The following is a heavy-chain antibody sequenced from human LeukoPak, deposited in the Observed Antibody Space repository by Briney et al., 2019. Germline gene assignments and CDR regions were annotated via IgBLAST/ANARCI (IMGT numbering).Heavy chain of an antibody. J-gene: IGHJ5*02. CDR2: ISSSSSYI. D-gene: IGHD2-15*01. CDR1: GFTFSSYS. V-gene: IGHV3-21*01. Sequence: GGSLRLSCAASGFTFSSYSMNWVRQAPGKGLEWLSSISSSSSYIYYADSVKGRFTISRDNAKNSLYLQMNSLRAEDTAVYYCASPGYCSGGSCYSGLSSWGQGTLVTVSS. CDR3: ASPGYCSGGSCYSGLSS.